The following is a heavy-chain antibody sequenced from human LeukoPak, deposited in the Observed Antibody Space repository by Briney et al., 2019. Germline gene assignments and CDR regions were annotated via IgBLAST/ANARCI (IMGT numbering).Heavy chain of an antibody. J-gene: IGHJ4*02. CDR3: ARGLTGIFATSFDY. CDR1: GGSISSYY. V-gene: IGHV4-34*01. Sequence: SETLSLTCTVSGGSISSYYWSWIRQPPGKGLEWIGEINHSGSTNYNPSLKSRVTISVDTSKNQFSLKLSSVTAADTAVYYCARGLTGIFATSFDYWGQGTLVTVSS. CDR2: INHSGST. D-gene: IGHD3-9*01.